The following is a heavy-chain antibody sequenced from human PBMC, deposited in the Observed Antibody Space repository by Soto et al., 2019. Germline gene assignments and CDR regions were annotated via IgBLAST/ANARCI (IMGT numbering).Heavy chain of an antibody. CDR1: GFTFISYC. CDR3: ARDLNDLRSGYLCLDY. D-gene: IGHD3-3*01. Sequence: GGSLRLAWAASGFTFISYCIHWVRHAPGKGLEWVAVIWYDGSNKYYADSVKGRFTISRDNSENTLYLQMNSLRAEDTAVYYCARDLNDLRSGYLCLDYWGQGTLVTVSS. V-gene: IGHV3-33*01. J-gene: IGHJ4*02. CDR2: IWYDGSNK.